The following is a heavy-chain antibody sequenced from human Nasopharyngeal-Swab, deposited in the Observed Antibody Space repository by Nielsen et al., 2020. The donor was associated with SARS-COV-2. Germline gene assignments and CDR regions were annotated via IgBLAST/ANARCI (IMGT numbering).Heavy chain of an antibody. D-gene: IGHD4-17*01. J-gene: IGHJ4*02. CDR2: IYYSGST. CDR1: GGSVSSGSYY. CDR3: ARVLTTTVTIDY. Sequence: SETLSITCTVSGGSVSSGSYYWRWIRQPPGKGLEWIGYIYYSGSTNYNPSLKSRVTISVDTSKNQFTLKLSSVTAADTAVYYCARVLTTTVTIDYWGQGTLVTVSS. V-gene: IGHV4-61*01.